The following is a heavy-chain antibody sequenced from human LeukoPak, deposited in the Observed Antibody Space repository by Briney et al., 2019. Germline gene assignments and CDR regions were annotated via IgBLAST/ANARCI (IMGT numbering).Heavy chain of an antibody. D-gene: IGHD3-10*01. CDR1: GFTFSDYY. CDR3: ARVPAVVRGVTTYYYYYMDV. Sequence: PGGSLRLSCATSGFTFSDYYMSWIRQAPGKGLEWLSYISGSGSDINYADSVKGRFTISRDNAKNSLYLQMNSLRAEDTALYHCARVPAVVRGVTTYYYYYMDVWGKGTTVTISS. CDR2: ISGSGSDI. V-gene: IGHV3-11*05. J-gene: IGHJ6*03.